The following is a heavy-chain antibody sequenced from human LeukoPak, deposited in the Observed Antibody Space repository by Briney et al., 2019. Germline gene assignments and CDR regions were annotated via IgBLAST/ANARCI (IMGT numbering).Heavy chain of an antibody. J-gene: IGHJ4*02. V-gene: IGHV3-7*01. CDR2: IKQDGSEK. D-gene: IGHD4-17*01. CDR1: GFTFSSYW. Sequence: PGGSLRLSCAASGFTFSSYWMSWVRQAPGEGMEWVANIKQDGSEKYYVDSVKGRFTISRDNAKNSLYLQMNSLRAEDTAVYYCARESGDYLFDYWGQGTLVTVSS. CDR3: ARESGDYLFDY.